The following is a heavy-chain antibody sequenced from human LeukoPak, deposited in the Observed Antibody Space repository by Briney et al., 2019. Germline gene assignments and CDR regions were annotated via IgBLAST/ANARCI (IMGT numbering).Heavy chain of an antibody. CDR3: AREQVAGRRSFDY. J-gene: IGHJ4*02. CDR2: MNPNSGNT. D-gene: IGHD6-6*01. CDR1: GYTFTSYD. Sequence: WASVKVSCKASGYTFTSYDINWVRQATGQGLEWMGWMNPNSGNTGYAQKFQGRVTVTRDTSTSTVYMDLSSLRSEDTAVYYCAREQVAGRRSFDYWGQGTLVTVSS. V-gene: IGHV1-8*01.